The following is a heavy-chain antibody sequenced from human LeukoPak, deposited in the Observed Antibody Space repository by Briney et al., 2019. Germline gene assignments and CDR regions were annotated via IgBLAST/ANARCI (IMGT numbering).Heavy chain of an antibody. Sequence: PGRSLRLSCAASGFTFSNYGIHWVRQAPGKGLEWVAVISYDGSNKYYAESVKGRFTISRDNSKNTLYLQMNSLRAEDTAVYYCAKALGDSSGIWGQGTMVTVSP. CDR2: ISYDGSNK. CDR1: GFTFSNYG. V-gene: IGHV3-30*18. D-gene: IGHD3-22*01. CDR3: AKALGDSSGI. J-gene: IGHJ3*02.